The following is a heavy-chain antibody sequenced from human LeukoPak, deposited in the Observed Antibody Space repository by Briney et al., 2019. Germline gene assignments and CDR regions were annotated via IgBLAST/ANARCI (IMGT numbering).Heavy chain of an antibody. CDR2: ISGGSNNI. V-gene: IGHV3-23*01. D-gene: IGHD3-3*01. CDR3: AKDQGAAIFGMIIPDWYFDL. Sequence: QTGGSLRLSCAASGFTFSSYAMNWVRQAPGKGLEWVSCISGGSNNINYAGSVKGRFTTSRDNSQKTLYLHMNSLRADDTAVDYCAKDQGAAIFGMIIPDWYFDLWGRGTLVTVSS. CDR1: GFTFSSYA. J-gene: IGHJ2*01.